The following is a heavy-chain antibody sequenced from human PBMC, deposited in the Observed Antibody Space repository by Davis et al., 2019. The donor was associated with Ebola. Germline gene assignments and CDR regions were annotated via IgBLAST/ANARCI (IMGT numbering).Heavy chain of an antibody. V-gene: IGHV3-11*06. CDR1: GFTFSDYY. CDR3: ARDDWNHDY. Sequence: GESLKISCAASGFTFSDYYMSWIRQAPGKGLEWVSYISSSSSYTNYADSVKGRFTISRDNAKNSLYLLMNSLRAEDTAVYYCARDDWNHDYWGQGTLVTVSS. J-gene: IGHJ4*02. D-gene: IGHD1-1*01. CDR2: ISSSSSYT.